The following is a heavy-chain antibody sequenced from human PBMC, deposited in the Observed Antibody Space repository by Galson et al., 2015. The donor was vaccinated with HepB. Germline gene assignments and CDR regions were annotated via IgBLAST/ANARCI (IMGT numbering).Heavy chain of an antibody. V-gene: IGHV3-49*03. Sequence: SLRLSCATSGFSFRDYAMNWLRQAPGKGLEWVGFIRSKPYGGTTQYVASVKGRFTISRDDSKSIAYLQMDSLRVEDTAVYYCARDGATAPPDYWGQGTLVTVSS. CDR3: ARDGATAPPDY. CDR2: IRSKPYGGTT. CDR1: GFSFRDYA. J-gene: IGHJ4*02.